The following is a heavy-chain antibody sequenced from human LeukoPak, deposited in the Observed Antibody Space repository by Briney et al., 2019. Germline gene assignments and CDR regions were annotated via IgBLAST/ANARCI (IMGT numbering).Heavy chain of an antibody. Sequence: PSETLSLTCTVSGGSISTYYWNWLRQPPGKGPEWIGYIYYSGSTNYNSSLRSRVDISVDTSKNQVALKLSSVTAADTAVYYCARMGTVMTRRWYLDLWGRGTLVTVSS. CDR2: IYYSGST. CDR1: GGSISTYY. D-gene: IGHD4-17*01. J-gene: IGHJ2*01. V-gene: IGHV4-59*01. CDR3: ARMGTVMTRRWYLDL.